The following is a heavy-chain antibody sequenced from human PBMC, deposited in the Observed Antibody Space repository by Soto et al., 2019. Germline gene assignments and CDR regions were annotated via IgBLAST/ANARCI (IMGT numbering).Heavy chain of an antibody. Sequence: QVQLVQSGAEVKKPGSSVKVSCKASGGTFSTYTITWVRQAPGQGLEWMGRIIPIIGIINYAQKFQGRVTISSDKFTGTAYMERTVLRSDDTAVYYCAGDPDSHYNDSHASSYPWGQGTLVTVSS. CDR2: IIPIIGII. V-gene: IGHV1-69*08. D-gene: IGHD4-4*01. J-gene: IGHJ5*02. CDR1: GGTFSTYT. CDR3: AGDPDSHYNDSHASSYP.